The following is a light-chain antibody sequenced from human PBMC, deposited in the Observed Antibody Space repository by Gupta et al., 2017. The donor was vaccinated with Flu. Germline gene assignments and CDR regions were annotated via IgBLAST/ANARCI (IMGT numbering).Light chain of an antibody. CDR2: DDD. J-gene: IGLJ3*02. CDR3: QVWDTASDHWL. Sequence: SFILTQSPSVSVAPGQTASIACGGNNIGSETVHWYQQKPGQAPVLVLYDDDFRPSGIPERFSGSNSGNTATLTIRRVEAGDEADYYCQVWDTASDHWLFGAGTTLT. CDR1: NIGSET. V-gene: IGLV3-21*02.